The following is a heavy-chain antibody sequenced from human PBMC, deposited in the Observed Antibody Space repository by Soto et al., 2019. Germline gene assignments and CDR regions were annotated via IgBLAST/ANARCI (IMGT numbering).Heavy chain of an antibody. V-gene: IGHV1-3*04. Sequence: QVQLVQSGAEVKKPGASVKVSCKASGYTFTNYVLHWVRHAPGPRLAWMGWINTGNGNTKDSQKIQGRVTITRDTSASIVYVDLSSLRSEDTAVYYCSRDRQWIQLLSASSDLFDYWGQGTLVTVSS. CDR2: INTGNGNT. CDR1: GYTFTNYV. CDR3: SRDRQWIQLLSASSDLFDY. J-gene: IGHJ4*02. D-gene: IGHD5-18*01.